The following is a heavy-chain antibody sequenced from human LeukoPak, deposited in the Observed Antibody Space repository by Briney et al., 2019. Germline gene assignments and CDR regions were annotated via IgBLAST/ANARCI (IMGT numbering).Heavy chain of an antibody. J-gene: IGHJ3*02. Sequence: SETLSLTCTVSGGSISSGGYYWSWIRQPAGKGLEWIGRIYTSGNTYYNPSLKSRVTISVDTSKNQFSLKLSSVTAADPAVYYCAMGIAAVKDAFDIWGQGTMVTVSS. V-gene: IGHV4-61*02. CDR1: GGSISSGGYY. D-gene: IGHD6-25*01. CDR2: IYTSGNT. CDR3: AMGIAAVKDAFDI.